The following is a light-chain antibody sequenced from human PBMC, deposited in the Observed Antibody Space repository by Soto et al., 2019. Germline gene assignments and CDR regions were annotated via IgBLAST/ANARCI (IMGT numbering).Light chain of an antibody. CDR3: QQYNSYPWT. CDR2: KAS. J-gene: IGKJ1*01. CDR1: QSFSSW. Sequence: DIQMPQSPSTLSSSIGASVTITCRASQSFSSWLAWYKQKPGKAPKLLIYKASTLENGVPSRFGGSEYGTEFTLTINRLQPDESATYYGQQYNSYPWTFGQGTKVDIK. V-gene: IGKV1-5*03.